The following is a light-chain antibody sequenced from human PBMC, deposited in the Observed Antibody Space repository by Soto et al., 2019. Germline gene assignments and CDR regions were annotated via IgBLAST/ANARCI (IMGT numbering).Light chain of an antibody. V-gene: IGLV2-14*01. Sequence: QSVLTQPASVSGSPGQSITISCTGTSSDVGAYKYVSWYQQHPGKAPKLLIFEVSSRPSGVSNRFCGSKSGSTASLTISGLQAEDEADYYCSSYADSDTLYVFGTGTKVTVL. CDR2: EVS. CDR3: SSYADSDTLYV. J-gene: IGLJ1*01. CDR1: SSDVGAYKY.